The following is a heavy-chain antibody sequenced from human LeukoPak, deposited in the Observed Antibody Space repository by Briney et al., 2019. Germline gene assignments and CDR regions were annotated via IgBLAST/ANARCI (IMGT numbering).Heavy chain of an antibody. Sequence: PGGSLRLSCAASGFTFSSYAMTWVRQGPGKGLEWVSGISGSGDTTYYADSVKGRFTISRDNSKNTLYLQMNSLRAEGTALYYCAKCDFWSANDFFDIWGQGTMVTVSS. CDR3: AKCDFWSANDFFDI. CDR1: GFTFSSYA. D-gene: IGHD3-3*01. J-gene: IGHJ3*02. CDR2: ISGSGDTT. V-gene: IGHV3-23*01.